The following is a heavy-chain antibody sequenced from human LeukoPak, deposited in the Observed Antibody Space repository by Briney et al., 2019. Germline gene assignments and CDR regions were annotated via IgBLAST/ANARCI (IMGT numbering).Heavy chain of an antibody. V-gene: IGHV1-3*01. J-gene: IGHJ4*02. CDR3: ARAPPFGGAVAGLNDY. CDR1: GYTFTSYA. Sequence: GASVKVSCKASGYTFTSYAMHWVRQAPGQRLEWMGWINAGNGNTKYSQKFQDRVTITRDTSASTAYMELSSLRSEDTAVYYRARAPPFGGAVAGLNDYWGQGTLVTVSS. CDR2: INAGNGNT. D-gene: IGHD6-19*01.